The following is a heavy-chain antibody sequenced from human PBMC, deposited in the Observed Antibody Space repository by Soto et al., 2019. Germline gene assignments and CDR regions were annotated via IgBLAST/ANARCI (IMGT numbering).Heavy chain of an antibody. J-gene: IGHJ6*02. V-gene: IGHV3-53*01. CDR1: GFTVSSNY. CDR2: IYSGGST. CDR3: ARDPPATRHGMDV. Sequence: LRLSCAASGFTVSSNYMSWVRQAPGKGLEWVSVIYSGGSTYHADSVRGRFTISRDNSKNTLYLQMKSLRAEDTAVYYCARDPPATRHGMDVWGQGTTVTVSS.